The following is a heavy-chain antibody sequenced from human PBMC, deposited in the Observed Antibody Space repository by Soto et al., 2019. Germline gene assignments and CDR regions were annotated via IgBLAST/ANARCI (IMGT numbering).Heavy chain of an antibody. D-gene: IGHD6-6*01. J-gene: IGHJ5*02. CDR2: IIPIFGPA. V-gene: IGHV1-69*13. CDR3: AREPYSSSSGWFAP. Sequence: SVKVSCKASGGTFSIYAISWVRQAPGQGLERMGGIIPIFGPANYAQKFQGRVTITADESTSTAYMELISLRSEDTAVYYCAREPYSSSSGWFAPWGQGTLVTVSS. CDR1: GGTFSIYA.